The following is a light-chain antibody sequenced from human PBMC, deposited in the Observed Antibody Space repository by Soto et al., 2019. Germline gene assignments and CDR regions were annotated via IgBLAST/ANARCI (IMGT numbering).Light chain of an antibody. CDR2: VKS. CDR3: QQYEHYPIT. V-gene: IGKV1-16*02. Sequence: DLQMTQSPSSLSASVGDRVTITCRASQVINNFLAWFQQKPGQAPKSLIYVKSNLPSGVPSKFSGSGSGTDFTLTISNLQPEDFATYYCQQYEHYPITFGQGTRLEIK. CDR1: QVINNF. J-gene: IGKJ5*01.